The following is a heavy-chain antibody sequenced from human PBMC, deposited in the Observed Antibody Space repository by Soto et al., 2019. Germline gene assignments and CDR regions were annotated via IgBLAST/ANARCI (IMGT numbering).Heavy chain of an antibody. CDR3: CRHDARCGSGDY. J-gene: IGHJ4*02. CDR1: GLTFSASA. D-gene: IGHD3-10*01. CDR2: IRNKADKDAT. V-gene: IGHV3-73*02. Sequence: EVQLVESGGGLVQPGGSLKLSCVASGLTFSASAMHWVRQASGKGLEWVGRIRNKADKDATVYAAPVQGRFTISRDDSKSMAYLQMNSVKTEDSAVYYCCRHDARCGSGDYWGQGTLVTVSS.